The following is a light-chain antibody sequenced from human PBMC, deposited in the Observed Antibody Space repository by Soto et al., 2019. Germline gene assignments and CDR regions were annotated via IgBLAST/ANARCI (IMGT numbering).Light chain of an antibody. J-gene: IGLJ2*01. CDR1: NSDIGDYNF. CDR3: CSYPSNTVI. V-gene: IGLV2-14*03. CDR2: DVS. Sequence: QSALTQPASVSGSPGQSISISCTGTNSDIGDYNFVSWYQQHPGKAPKLMIYDVSNRPSGVSNRFSGSKSGNTASLTISGLQAEDEADYYCCSYPSNTVIFGGGTQLTVL.